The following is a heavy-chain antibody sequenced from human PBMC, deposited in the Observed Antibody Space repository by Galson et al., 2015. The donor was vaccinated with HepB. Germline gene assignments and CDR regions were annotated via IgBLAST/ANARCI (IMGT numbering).Heavy chain of an antibody. J-gene: IGHJ6*02. D-gene: IGHD5-12*01. CDR1: RFTFSRYW. CDR2: INSDGGTT. V-gene: IGHV3-74*01. Sequence: SLRLSCAASRFTFSRYWMHWVRQAPGKGLVWVSRINSDGGTTSYADSVKGRFTIYRDNAKNTLYLQMNSLRAEDTAVYYCARAIPYGYYYYYYGMGVWGQGTTVTVSS. CDR3: ARAIPYGYYYYYYGMGV.